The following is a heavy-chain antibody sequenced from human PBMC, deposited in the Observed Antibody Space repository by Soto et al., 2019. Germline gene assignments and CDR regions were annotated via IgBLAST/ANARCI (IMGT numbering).Heavy chain of an antibody. V-gene: IGHV3-48*02. J-gene: IGHJ4*02. CDR2: ISGLSATT. CDR1: GFKFTSYG. CDR3: TRGGAGRPDY. Sequence: DVVLVSSGGGFVRPGESLRLSCGVSGFKFTSYGMNWVRQAPGKGLEWLSYISGLSATTHYADSVRGRFTVSRDNDMNLLFLYLDNVRDEDTAVYYCTRGGAGRPDYWGQGSLVVVSS.